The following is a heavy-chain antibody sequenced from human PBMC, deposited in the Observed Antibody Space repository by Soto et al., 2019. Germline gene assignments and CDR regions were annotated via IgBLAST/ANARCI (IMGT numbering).Heavy chain of an antibody. CDR1: GGTFSSYS. J-gene: IGHJ4*02. Sequence: QVQLVQSGAAVKKPGSSVKVSCKASGGTFSSYSLNWVRQAPGQGLEWMGEIIPIFGTANYAQKFQGRVTITEDESTSTASMELSSLRSEDTAVYYCARDGGRNSGGIDYWGQGTLVTVSS. V-gene: IGHV1-69*01. CDR3: ARDGGRNSGGIDY. CDR2: IIPIFGTA. D-gene: IGHD1-26*01.